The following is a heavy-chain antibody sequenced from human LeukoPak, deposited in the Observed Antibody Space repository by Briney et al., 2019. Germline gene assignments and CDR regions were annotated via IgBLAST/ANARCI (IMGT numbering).Heavy chain of an antibody. J-gene: IGHJ4*02. Sequence: GGSLRLSCAASGFTFSSYSMKWVRQAPGKGLEWVSAISGSGGSTYYADSVKGRFTISRDNSKNTLYLQMDSLRADDTAKYYCAKDSPVATWWGQGTLVTVSS. CDR2: ISGSGGST. CDR1: GFTFSSYS. CDR3: AKDSPVATW. D-gene: IGHD1-26*01. V-gene: IGHV3-23*01.